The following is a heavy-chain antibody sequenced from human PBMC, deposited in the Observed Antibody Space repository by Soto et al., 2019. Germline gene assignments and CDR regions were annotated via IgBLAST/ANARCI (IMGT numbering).Heavy chain of an antibody. CDR3: ARDRGRIAAAGWYYYGMDV. CDR2: ISSSSTI. Sequence: GGSLRLSCAASGFTFSSYSMNWVRQAPGKGLEWVSYISSSSTIYYADSVKGRFTISRDNAKNSLYLQMNSLRDEDTAVYYCARDRGRIAAAGWYYYGMDVWGQGTTVTVSS. CDR1: GFTFSSYS. V-gene: IGHV3-48*02. D-gene: IGHD6-13*01. J-gene: IGHJ6*02.